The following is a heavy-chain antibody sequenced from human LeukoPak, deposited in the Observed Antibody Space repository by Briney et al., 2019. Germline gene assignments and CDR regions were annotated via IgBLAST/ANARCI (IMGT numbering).Heavy chain of an antibody. Sequence: QPGGSLRLSCAASGFTFSSYAMHRVRQAPGKGLEWVAVISYDGSNKYYADSVKGRFTMSRDNSKNTLYLQMNSLRAEDTAVYYCARDGDSSGYYRPFRYWGQGTLVTVSS. CDR1: GFTFSSYA. V-gene: IGHV3-30*04. J-gene: IGHJ4*02. CDR3: ARDGDSSGYYRPFRY. D-gene: IGHD3-22*01. CDR2: ISYDGSNK.